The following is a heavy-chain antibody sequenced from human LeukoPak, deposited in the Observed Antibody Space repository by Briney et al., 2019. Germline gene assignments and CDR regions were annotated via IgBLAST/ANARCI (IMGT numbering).Heavy chain of an antibody. D-gene: IGHD3-10*01. Sequence: ASVKVSCKASGYTFTGYYMHWVRQAPGQGLEWMGWINPNSGGTNYAQKFQGRVTMTRDTSISTAYMELSRLRSDDTAVYYCARGPFTMLQGADNWFDPWGQGTLVTVSS. V-gene: IGHV1-2*02. CDR1: GYTFTGYY. CDR2: INPNSGGT. J-gene: IGHJ5*02. CDR3: ARGPFTMLQGADNWFDP.